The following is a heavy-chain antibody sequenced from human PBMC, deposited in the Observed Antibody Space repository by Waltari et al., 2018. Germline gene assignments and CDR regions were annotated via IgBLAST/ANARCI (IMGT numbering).Heavy chain of an antibody. Sequence: EVQLLDSGGGLVQTGGSRRLSCAAAGFTFTMLAMGWVRQVPGGGLEWVACISRLRFATFSADSVNGRFTVSRDNSKNILFLEMNNLRAADTGVYYCAKDLGSTSVPYYFDYWGQGTKVTVSS. CDR1: GFTFTMLA. J-gene: IGHJ4*02. CDR2: ISRLRFAT. D-gene: IGHD3-16*01. CDR3: AKDLGSTSVPYYFDY. V-gene: IGHV3-23*01.